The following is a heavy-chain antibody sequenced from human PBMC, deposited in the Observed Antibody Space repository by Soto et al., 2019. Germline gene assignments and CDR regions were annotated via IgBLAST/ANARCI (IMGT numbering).Heavy chain of an antibody. CDR3: ARPNWGSDDAFDI. CDR1: GFTFSSYW. V-gene: IGHV3-7*01. Sequence: GGSLRLSCAASGFTFSSYWMSWVRQAPGKGLEWVANIKQDGSETYYVDSVKGRFTISRDNAKNSLYLQMNSLRAEDTAVYYCARPNWGSDDAFDIWGQGTMVTVS. D-gene: IGHD7-27*01. CDR2: IKQDGSET. J-gene: IGHJ3*02.